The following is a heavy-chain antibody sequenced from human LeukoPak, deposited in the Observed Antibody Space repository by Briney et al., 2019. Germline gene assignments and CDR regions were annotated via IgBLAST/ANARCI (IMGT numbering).Heavy chain of an antibody. CDR1: GYTFTGYY. CDR2: INPNSGGT. CDR3: ARSPSIVVVPAAALGYFDY. Sequence: ASVKVSCKASGYTFTGYYMHWVRQAPGQGLEWMGWINPNSGGTNYAQKFQGRVTMTRDTSISTAYMELSRLRSDDTAVYYCARSPSIVVVPAAALGYFDYWGQGTLVTVSS. J-gene: IGHJ4*02. V-gene: IGHV1-2*02. D-gene: IGHD2-2*01.